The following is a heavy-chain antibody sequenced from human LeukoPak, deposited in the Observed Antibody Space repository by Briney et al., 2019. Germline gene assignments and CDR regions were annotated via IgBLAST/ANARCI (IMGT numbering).Heavy chain of an antibody. D-gene: IGHD2-8*01. CDR1: GFTFSSYA. J-gene: IGHJ6*03. Sequence: GGSLRLSCAASGFTFSSYAMHWVRQAPGKGLEWVAVISYDGSNKYYADSVKGRFTISRDNSKNTLYLQMNSLRAEDTAVYYCARGSAPVYAIYYYYYMDVWGKGTTVTVSS. CDR3: ARGSAPVYAIYYYYYMDV. CDR2: ISYDGSNK. V-gene: IGHV3-30*04.